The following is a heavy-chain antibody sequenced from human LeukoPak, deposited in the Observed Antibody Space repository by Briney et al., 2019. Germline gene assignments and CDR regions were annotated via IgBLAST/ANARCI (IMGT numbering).Heavy chain of an antibody. CDR3: ARDKRYALDI. V-gene: IGHV1-18*01. D-gene: IGHD6-25*01. J-gene: IGHJ3*02. CDR2: ISISKGNT. CDR1: GYTFTNYG. Sequence: GASVKVSCKASGYTFTNYGISWVRQAPGQGLEWMGWISISKGNTTHGQKLLDRVTMTRDTSTSTAYMELRSLRSDDTAVYYCARDKRYALDIWGQGTMVTVSS.